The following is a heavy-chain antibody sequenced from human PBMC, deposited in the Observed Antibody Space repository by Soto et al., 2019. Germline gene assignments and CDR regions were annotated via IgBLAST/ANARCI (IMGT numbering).Heavy chain of an antibody. CDR3: ANLQNENVLLWFGDLRVNAFDI. D-gene: IGHD3-10*01. J-gene: IGHJ3*02. Sequence: GGSLRLSCAASGFTFSSYAMSWVRQAPGKGLEWVSAISGSGGSTYYADSVKGRFTISRDNSKNTLYLQMNSLRAEDTAVYYCANLQNENVLLWFGDLRVNAFDIWGQGTMVTVSS. V-gene: IGHV3-23*01. CDR1: GFTFSSYA. CDR2: ISGSGGST.